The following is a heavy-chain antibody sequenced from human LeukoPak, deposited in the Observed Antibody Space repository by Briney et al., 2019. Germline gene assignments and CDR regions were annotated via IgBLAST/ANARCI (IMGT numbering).Heavy chain of an antibody. Sequence: GGSLRLSCAASGFTFSDYAMSWVRQAPGKGLEWVSAISGSGGSTFYADSVKGRFTISRDNSKNTLYLQMNSLGAEDTAVYYCAKETVSTVAGGMDVWGQGTTVTVSS. V-gene: IGHV3-23*01. D-gene: IGHD6-19*01. J-gene: IGHJ6*02. CDR1: GFTFSDYA. CDR2: ISGSGGST. CDR3: AKETVSTVAGGMDV.